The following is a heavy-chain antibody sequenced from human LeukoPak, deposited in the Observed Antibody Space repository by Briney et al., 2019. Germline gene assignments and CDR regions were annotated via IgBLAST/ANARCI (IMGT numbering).Heavy chain of an antibody. V-gene: IGHV4-39*07. CDR2: IYYSGST. CDR1: GGSISSSSYY. Sequence: SETLPLTCTVSGGSISSSSYYWGWIRHPPGKGLEWIGSIYYSGSTYYNPSLKSRVTISVDTSKNQFSLKLSSVTAADTAVYYCARESTITMIDDYWGQGTLVTVSS. J-gene: IGHJ4*02. D-gene: IGHD3-22*01. CDR3: ARESTITMIDDY.